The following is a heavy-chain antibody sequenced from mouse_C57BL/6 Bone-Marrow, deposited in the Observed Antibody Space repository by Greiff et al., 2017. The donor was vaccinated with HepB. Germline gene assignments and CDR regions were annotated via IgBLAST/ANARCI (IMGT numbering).Heavy chain of an antibody. Sequence: EVQLQESGTVLARPGASVKMSCKTSGYTFTSYWMHWVKQRPGQGLEWIGAIYPGNSDTSYNQKFKGKAKLTAVTSASTAYMELSSLTNEDSAVYYCTRSAYYSNSWFAYWGQGTLVTVSA. V-gene: IGHV1-5*01. CDR2: IYPGNSDT. J-gene: IGHJ3*01. D-gene: IGHD2-5*01. CDR3: TRSAYYSNSWFAY. CDR1: GYTFTSYW.